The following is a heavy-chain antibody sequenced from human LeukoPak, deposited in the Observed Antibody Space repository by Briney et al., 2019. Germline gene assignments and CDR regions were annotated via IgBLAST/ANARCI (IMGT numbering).Heavy chain of an antibody. CDR3: ARDSGPRFDY. CDR1: GGSISSYY. V-gene: IGHV4-59*01. D-gene: IGHD6-19*01. Sequence: SETLSLTCTVSGGSISSYYWSWIRQPPGKGLEWIGYIYYSGSTDYNPSLKSRVTISVDTSKNQFSLKVSSVTAADTAVYYCARDSGPRFDYWGQGTLVTVSS. CDR2: IYYSGST. J-gene: IGHJ4*02.